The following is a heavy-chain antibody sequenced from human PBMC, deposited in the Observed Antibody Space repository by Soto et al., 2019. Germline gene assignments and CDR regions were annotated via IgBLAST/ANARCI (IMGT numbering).Heavy chain of an antibody. CDR3: ARADSITMATDY. CDR1: GGTFSSYA. Sequence: ASVKVSCKASGGTFSSYAISWVRQAPGQGLEWMGGIIPIFGTANYAQKFQGRVTITADESTGTAYMELSSLRSEDTAVYYCARADSITMATDYWGQGTLVTVSS. CDR2: IIPIFGTA. J-gene: IGHJ4*02. D-gene: IGHD3-10*01. V-gene: IGHV1-69*13.